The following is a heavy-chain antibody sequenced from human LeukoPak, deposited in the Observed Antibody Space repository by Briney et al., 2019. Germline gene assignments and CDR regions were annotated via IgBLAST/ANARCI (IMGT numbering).Heavy chain of an antibody. V-gene: IGHV3-74*01. Sequence: GGSLRLSCAASGFTFSTYWMHWVRQAPGKGLVWVSRISSDGSITGYADSVKGRFTVPRDNSKNTLYLQMNSLRSEDTAVYYCAKSRISSGWYKEGGPIPVFGYWGQGTLVTVSS. D-gene: IGHD6-19*01. CDR2: ISSDGSIT. CDR1: GFTFSTYW. CDR3: AKSRISSGWYKEGGPIPVFGY. J-gene: IGHJ4*02.